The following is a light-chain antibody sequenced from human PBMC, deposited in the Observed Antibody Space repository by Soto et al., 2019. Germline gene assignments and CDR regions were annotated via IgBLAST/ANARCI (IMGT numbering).Light chain of an antibody. Sequence: QSVLTQPPPESGSPGQSVAISCTGTSSDVGGYNYVSWYQQHPGKAPKLMIYEVNKRPSGVPDRFSGSKSGNTASLTVSGLQAEDEADYYCSAFAGSTNVFGTGTKVTVL. CDR1: SSDVGGYNY. V-gene: IGLV2-8*01. CDR3: SAFAGSTNV. CDR2: EVN. J-gene: IGLJ1*01.